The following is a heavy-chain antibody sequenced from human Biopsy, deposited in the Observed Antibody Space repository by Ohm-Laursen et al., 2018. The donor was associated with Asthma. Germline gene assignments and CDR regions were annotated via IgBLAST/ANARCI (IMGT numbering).Heavy chain of an antibody. CDR1: GYTFINYA. Sequence: ASSVKVSCKASGYTFINYAIHWVRQAPGHSLEWMGWINAANGNTKYSQKVQGRLTISRDTSASTAYMDLSSLRSEDTAVYYCARTYFDFLTGQVHDAFAMWGQGTMVTVSS. CDR3: ARTYFDFLTGQVHDAFAM. V-gene: IGHV1-3*01. J-gene: IGHJ3*02. CDR2: INAANGNT. D-gene: IGHD3-9*01.